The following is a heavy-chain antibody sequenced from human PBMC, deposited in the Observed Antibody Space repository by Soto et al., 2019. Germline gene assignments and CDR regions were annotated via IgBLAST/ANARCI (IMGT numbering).Heavy chain of an antibody. J-gene: IGHJ4*02. V-gene: IGHV3-15*07. CDR3: TTLGYCSGGSCYYFDY. CDR2: IKSKTDGGTT. Sequence: PRGPLTLSCPASGFPFSNAWRNWVRQAPEKGVEWVGHIKSKTDGGTTDYAAPVKGRLIISRDDSTNTLYLQMNSLKTEAKAVYYCTTLGYCSGGSCYYFDYWGQGTLVTVSS. D-gene: IGHD2-15*01. CDR1: GFPFSNAW.